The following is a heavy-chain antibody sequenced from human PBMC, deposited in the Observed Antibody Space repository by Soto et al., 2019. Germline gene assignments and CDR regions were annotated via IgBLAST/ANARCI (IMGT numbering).Heavy chain of an antibody. CDR2: IYYSGST. Sequence: SETLSLTCTVSGGSISSGGYYWSWIRQHPGKGLEWIGYIYYSGSTYYNPSLKSRVTISVDTSKNQFSLKLSSVTAADTAVYYCARYCSSTSCYGSDYWGQGTLVTVSS. CDR3: ARYCSSTSCYGSDY. V-gene: IGHV4-31*03. CDR1: GGSISSGGYY. J-gene: IGHJ4*02. D-gene: IGHD2-2*01.